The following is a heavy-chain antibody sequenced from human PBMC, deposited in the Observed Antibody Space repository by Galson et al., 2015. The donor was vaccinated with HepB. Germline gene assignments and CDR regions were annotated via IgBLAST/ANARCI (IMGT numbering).Heavy chain of an antibody. D-gene: IGHD6-6*01. Sequence: SLRLSCAASGFTFSSFTMHWVRQPPGKGLEWVAVISYDGSQKYYGDYVSGRFTISRDDSKNTLYLQMNSLRPEDTAVYYCARKGAMSILYQYFDPWGQGTLVTVSS. V-gene: IGHV3-30-3*01. CDR2: ISYDGSQK. J-gene: IGHJ5*02. CDR3: ARKGAMSILYQYFDP. CDR1: GFTFSSFT.